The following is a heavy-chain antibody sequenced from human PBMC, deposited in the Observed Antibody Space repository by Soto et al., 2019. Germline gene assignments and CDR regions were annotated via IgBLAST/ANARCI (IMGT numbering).Heavy chain of an antibody. J-gene: IGHJ6*02. CDR2: IIPIFGTA. CDR3: ARLPLFGGGVDYGMDV. Sequence: QVQLVQSGAEVKKPGSSVEVSCKASGGTFSSYAISWVRQAPGQGLEWMGGIIPIFGTANYAQKFQGRVTITADESTSTAYMELSSLRSEDTAVYYCARLPLFGGGVDYGMDVWGQGTTVTVSS. V-gene: IGHV1-69*12. D-gene: IGHD3-3*01. CDR1: GGTFSSYA.